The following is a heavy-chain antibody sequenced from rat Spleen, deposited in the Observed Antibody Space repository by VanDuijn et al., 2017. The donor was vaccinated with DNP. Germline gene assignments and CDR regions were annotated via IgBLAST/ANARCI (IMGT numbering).Heavy chain of an antibody. D-gene: IGHD1-11*01. CDR3: ATVYGGYSGWFAS. V-gene: IGHV5-20*01. CDR2: INYDGGNT. CDR1: GFTFSDYY. Sequence: EVQLVESGGGLVQPGRSLKLSCVASGFTFSDYYMAWVRQAPTKGLEWVTYINYDGGNTYYRDSVKGRFTISRDNAKSTLYLQMDSLRSEETATYYGATVYGGYSGWFASWGQGTLVTVSS. J-gene: IGHJ3*01.